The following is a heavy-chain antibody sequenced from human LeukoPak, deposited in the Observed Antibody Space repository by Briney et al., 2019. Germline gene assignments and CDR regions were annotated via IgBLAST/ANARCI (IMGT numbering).Heavy chain of an antibody. J-gene: IGHJ4*02. Sequence: SETLSLTCTVSGGSISSYYWSWIRQPPGKGLEWIGYIYYTGSTDYNPSLKSRVAISVDTSKNQFSLKLSSVTAADTAVYYCARGSKAAPGTFDYWAREPWSLSPQ. D-gene: IGHD6-13*01. CDR1: GGSISSYY. V-gene: IGHV4-59*01. CDR2: IYYTGST. CDR3: ARGSKAAPGTFDY.